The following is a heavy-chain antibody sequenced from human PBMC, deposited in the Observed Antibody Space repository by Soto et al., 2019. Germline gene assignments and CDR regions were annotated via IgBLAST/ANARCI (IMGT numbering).Heavy chain of an antibody. D-gene: IGHD7-27*01. J-gene: IGHJ4*02. CDR2: IYWDDDK. CDR3: AHSLIPNWGSRGAFDY. V-gene: IGHV2-5*02. Sequence: QITLKESGPTLVKPTQTLTLTCTFSGFSLSTSGVGVGWIRQPPGKALEWLALIYWDDDKRYSPSLKSRLTITKDTSENQVVLTMTNMDPVDTAIYYCAHSLIPNWGSRGAFDYWGQGTLVTVSS. CDR1: GFSLSTSGVG.